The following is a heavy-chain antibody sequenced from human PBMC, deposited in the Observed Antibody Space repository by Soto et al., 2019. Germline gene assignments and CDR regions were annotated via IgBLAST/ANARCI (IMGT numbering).Heavy chain of an antibody. Sequence: EVQLLESGGGLVQPGGSLRLSCAASGFTFSSYAMSWVRQAPGKGLEWVSAISGSGGSTYYADSVKGRFTISRDNSRNTLYLEMNRLRAEDTAVYYCATDLTSDPLTSRIDDYGDYLDYYYYGMDVWGQGTTVTVSS. CDR3: ATDLTSDPLTSRIDDYGDYLDYYYYGMDV. D-gene: IGHD4-17*01. CDR1: GFTFSSYA. J-gene: IGHJ6*02. V-gene: IGHV3-23*01. CDR2: ISGSGGST.